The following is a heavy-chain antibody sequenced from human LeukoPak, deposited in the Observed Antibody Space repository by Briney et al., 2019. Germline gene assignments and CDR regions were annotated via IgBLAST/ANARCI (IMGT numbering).Heavy chain of an antibody. D-gene: IGHD1-26*01. CDR3: ARQTPLVGATPLYYYYYMDV. V-gene: IGHV4-39*01. J-gene: IGHJ6*03. Sequence: SETLSLTCTVSGGSISSSSYYWGWIRQPPGKGREWIGSTYYTGTTHYKPSLKSRVPISGDRSKNRTSLSLSSVAAAETAVYYCARQTPLVGATPLYYYYYMDVWGKGTTVTVSS. CDR2: TYYTGTT. CDR1: GGSISSSSYY.